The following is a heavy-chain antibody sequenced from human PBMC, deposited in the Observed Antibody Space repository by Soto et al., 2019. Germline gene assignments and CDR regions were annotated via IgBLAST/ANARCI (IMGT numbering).Heavy chain of an antibody. J-gene: IGHJ6*02. V-gene: IGHV3-48*03. CDR2: VSDSGGPI. D-gene: IGHD2-2*02. CDR1: GFTFGSSE. CDR3: ARCGRRKGVTAAIEGPYYYGMDV. Sequence: GGSLRLSCVASGFTFGSSEMNWVRQAPGKGLEWVSFVSDSGGPIYYADSVKGRFTISRDDVKNSLILQMNSLRADDTGIYYCARCGRRKGVTAAIEGPYYYGMDVWGQGTRVTVSS.